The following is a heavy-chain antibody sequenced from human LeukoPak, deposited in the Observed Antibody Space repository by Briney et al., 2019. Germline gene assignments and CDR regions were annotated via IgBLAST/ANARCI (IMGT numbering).Heavy chain of an antibody. Sequence: SETLSLTCTVSGGSISSYYWSWIRQPPGKGLEWIGYIYYSGSTNYNSSLKSRVTISVDTSKNQFSLKLSSVTAADTAVYYCARDSYSLAYYYDSSGYRDAFDIWGQGTMVTVSS. CDR3: ARDSYSLAYYYDSSGYRDAFDI. CDR1: GGSISSYY. V-gene: IGHV4-59*01. D-gene: IGHD3-22*01. J-gene: IGHJ3*02. CDR2: IYYSGST.